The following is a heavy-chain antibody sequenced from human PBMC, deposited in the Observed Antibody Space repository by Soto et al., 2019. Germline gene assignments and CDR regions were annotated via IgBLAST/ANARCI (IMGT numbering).Heavy chain of an antibody. CDR1: GFTFSSYA. Sequence: GGSLRLSCAASGFTFSSYAMSWVRQAPGKGLEWVAVIWYDGSNKYYADSVKGRFTISRDNSKNTLYLQMNSLRAEDTAVYYCALGSRSWITAPTPVDYGRQGTLVTVSS. D-gene: IGHD6-13*01. CDR2: IWYDGSNK. J-gene: IGHJ4*02. CDR3: ALGSRSWITAPTPVDY. V-gene: IGHV3-33*08.